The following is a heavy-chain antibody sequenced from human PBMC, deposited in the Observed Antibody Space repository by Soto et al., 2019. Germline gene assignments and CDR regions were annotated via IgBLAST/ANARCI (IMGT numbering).Heavy chain of an antibody. Sequence: ASVKVSCKVSGYTLTELSMHWVRQAPGKGLEWMGGFDPEDGETIYAQKFQGRVTMTEDTSTDTAYMELSSLRSEDTAVYYCARDLATMVRGVIIGYYYYGMDVWGQGTTVTVSS. CDR1: GYTLTELS. CDR3: ARDLATMVRGVIIGYYYYGMDV. J-gene: IGHJ6*02. V-gene: IGHV1-24*01. CDR2: FDPEDGET. D-gene: IGHD3-10*01.